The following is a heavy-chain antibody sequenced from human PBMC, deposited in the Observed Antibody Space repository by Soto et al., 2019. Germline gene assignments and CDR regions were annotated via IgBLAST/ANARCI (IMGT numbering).Heavy chain of an antibody. J-gene: IGHJ4*02. CDR2: IYPGDSDT. D-gene: IGHD2-2*01. Sequence: PGESLKISCKGSGYSFTSYWIGWVRQMPGKGLEWMGIIYPGDSDTRYSPSFQGQVTISADKSISTAYLQWSSLKASDTAMYYCALSPYYCSSTSCDRYYFDYWGQGTLVTVSS. CDR1: GYSFTSYW. V-gene: IGHV5-51*01. CDR3: ALSPYYCSSTSCDRYYFDY.